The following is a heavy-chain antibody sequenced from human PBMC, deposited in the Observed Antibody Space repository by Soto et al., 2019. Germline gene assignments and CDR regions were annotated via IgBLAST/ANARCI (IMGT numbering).Heavy chain of an antibody. CDR1: GYSFTSYW. V-gene: IGHV5-51*01. J-gene: IGHJ6*02. Sequence: PGESLKISCKGSGYSFTSYWIGWVRQMPGKGLEWMGIIYPGDSDTRYSPSFQGQVTISADKSISTAYLQWSSLKASDTAMYYCARPRITYCTNGVCPKYYYYYCGMDVWGQGTTVTVSS. CDR2: IYPGDSDT. CDR3: ARPRITYCTNGVCPKYYYYYCGMDV. D-gene: IGHD2-8*01.